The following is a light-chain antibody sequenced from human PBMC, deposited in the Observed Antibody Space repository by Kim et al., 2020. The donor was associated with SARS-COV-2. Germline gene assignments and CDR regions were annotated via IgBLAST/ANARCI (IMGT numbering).Light chain of an antibody. V-gene: IGKV3-20*01. J-gene: IGKJ4*01. CDR2: GAS. CDR3: QQYGTSPLT. Sequence: LSPAERATLSCRASQSVRYSYLAWYQQKPGQTLRLLIFGASTRAIGIPDRFSGSGSGTDFTLTISRLEPDDFAVYYCQQYGTSPLTFGGGTKVEI. CDR1: QSVRYSY.